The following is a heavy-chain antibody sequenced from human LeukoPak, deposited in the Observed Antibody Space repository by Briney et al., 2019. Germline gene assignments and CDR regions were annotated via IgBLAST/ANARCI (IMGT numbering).Heavy chain of an antibody. CDR1: GGSISSGGYY. V-gene: IGHV4-31*03. J-gene: IGHJ4*02. Sequence: PSETLSLTCTVSGGSISSGGYYWSWIRQHPGKGLEWIGYIYYSGSTYYNPSLKSRVTISIDTSKNQFSLKLSSVTAADTAVYYCARAPKSKKQWLAHLDYWGQGTLVTVSS. CDR3: ARAPKSKKQWLAHLDY. CDR2: IYYSGST. D-gene: IGHD6-19*01.